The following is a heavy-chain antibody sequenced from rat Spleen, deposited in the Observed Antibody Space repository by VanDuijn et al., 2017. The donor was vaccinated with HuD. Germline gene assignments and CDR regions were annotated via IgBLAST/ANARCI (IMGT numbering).Heavy chain of an antibody. V-gene: IGHV5-25*01. D-gene: IGHD4-6*01. J-gene: IGHJ2*01. CDR1: GLSFSDFY. CDR3: TRGTYFRP. Sequence: EVQLVESGGGLVQPGRSMKLSCAASGLSFSDFYMAWVRQAQKKGLEWVASITNTGGSTYYRDSVKGRFTISRDTAKSTLYLQMGSLRSEDTATYYCTRGTYFRPWGQGVRVTLSS. CDR2: ITNTGGST.